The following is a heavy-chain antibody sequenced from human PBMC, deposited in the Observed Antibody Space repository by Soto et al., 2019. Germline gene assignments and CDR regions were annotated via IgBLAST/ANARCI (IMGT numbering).Heavy chain of an antibody. J-gene: IGHJ4*02. V-gene: IGHV3-30*18. CDR1: GFSFSNNG. CDR3: AKDRVESGLGEIDY. CDR2: ISYDGSKK. Sequence: QVQLVESGGGVVQPGRSLRLSCAASGFSFSNNGMHRVRHAPGKGLERVAIISYDGSKKYYADSVKGRFTISRDNSKNTLYLQMDSLRVEDTAVYYCAKDRVESGLGEIDYWGQGTLVTVSS. D-gene: IGHD3-16*01.